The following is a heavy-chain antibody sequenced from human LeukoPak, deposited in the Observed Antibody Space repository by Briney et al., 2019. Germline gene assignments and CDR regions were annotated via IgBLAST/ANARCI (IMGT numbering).Heavy chain of an antibody. J-gene: IGHJ4*02. CDR3: ARAAENYGGRFDS. CDR2: ISSSSSYI. D-gene: IGHD3-16*01. CDR1: RFTLSSHS. V-gene: IGHV3-21*01. Sequence: GGSLRLSCAASRFTLSSHSMNWVRQAPGKGLEWVSSISSSSSYIYYSDSVKGRFTISRDNARNSLYLKMNSLRAEDTAVYYCARAAENYGGRFDSWGQGTLVTVSS.